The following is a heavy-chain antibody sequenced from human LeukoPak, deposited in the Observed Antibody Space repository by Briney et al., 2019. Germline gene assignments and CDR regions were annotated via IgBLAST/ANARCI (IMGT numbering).Heavy chain of an antibody. CDR1: GYTFTSYD. V-gene: IGHV1-8*01. Sequence: ASVKVSCKASGYTFTSYDINWVRQATGQGLEWMGWMNPNSGNTGYAQKFQGRVTMTRNTSISTAYMELSSLRSEDTAVYYCARGSDRGIAAAGWFDPWGQGTLVTVSS. J-gene: IGHJ5*02. CDR2: MNPNSGNT. D-gene: IGHD6-13*01. CDR3: ARGSDRGIAAAGWFDP.